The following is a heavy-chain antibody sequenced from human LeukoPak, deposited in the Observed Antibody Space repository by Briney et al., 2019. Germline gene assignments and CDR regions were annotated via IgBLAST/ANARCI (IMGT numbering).Heavy chain of an antibody. J-gene: IGHJ3*02. V-gene: IGHV1-18*01. CDR2: ISAYNGNT. CDR1: GYTLTELS. Sequence: ASVKVSCKVSGYTLTELSMHWVRQAPGQGLEWMGWISAYNGNTNYAQKLQGRVTMTTDTSTSTAYMELRSLRSGDTAVYYCARIARRDAFDIWGQGTMVTVSS. D-gene: IGHD6-13*01. CDR3: ARIARRDAFDI.